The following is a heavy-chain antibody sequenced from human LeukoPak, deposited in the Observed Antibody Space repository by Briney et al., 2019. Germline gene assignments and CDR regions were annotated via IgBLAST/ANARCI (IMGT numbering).Heavy chain of an antibody. J-gene: IGHJ6*02. CDR3: AKGPRGYSYGYYYYYGMDV. V-gene: IGHV3-74*01. CDR2: INSDGSST. CDR1: GFTFSSYW. D-gene: IGHD5-18*01. Sequence: KAGGSLRLSCAASGFTFSSYWMHWVRQAPGKGLVWVSRINSDGSSTSYADSVKGRFTISRDNAKNSLYLQMNSLRAEDTALYYCAKGPRGYSYGYYYYYGMDVWGQGTTVTVSS.